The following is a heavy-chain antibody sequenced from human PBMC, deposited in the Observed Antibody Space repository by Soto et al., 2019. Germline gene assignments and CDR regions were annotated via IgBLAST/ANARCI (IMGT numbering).Heavy chain of an antibody. CDR1: GGSISSGDYY. V-gene: IGHV4-30-4*01. Sequence: SETLSLTCTVSGGSISSGDYYWSWIRHPPGKGLEWIGYIYYSGSTYYNPSLKSRVTISVDTSKNQFSLKLSSVTAADTAVYYCARDGGSTVYYYYYGMDVWGQGTTVTVSS. CDR2: IYYSGST. J-gene: IGHJ6*02. CDR3: ARDGGSTVYYYYYGMDV. D-gene: IGHD3-10*01.